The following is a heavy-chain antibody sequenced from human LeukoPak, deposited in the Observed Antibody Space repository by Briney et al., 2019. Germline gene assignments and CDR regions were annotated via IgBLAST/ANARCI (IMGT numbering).Heavy chain of an antibody. D-gene: IGHD3-10*01. CDR1: GYSLTNYY. V-gene: IGHV1-2*02. CDR3: ARGRVDY. Sequence: GASVKVSCKAFGYSLTNYYVHWVRQAPGQGLEWMGWINPNSGGTNYAQKFQGRVTMTRDTSISTAYMELSRLRSDDTAVYYCARGRVDYWGQGTLVTVSS. J-gene: IGHJ4*02. CDR2: INPNSGGT.